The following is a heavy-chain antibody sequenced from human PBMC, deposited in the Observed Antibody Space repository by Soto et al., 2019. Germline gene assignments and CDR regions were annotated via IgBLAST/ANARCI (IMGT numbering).Heavy chain of an antibody. J-gene: IGHJ6*02. V-gene: IGHV1-18*04. CDR2: ISAYNGNT. D-gene: IGHD6-6*01. Sequence: ASVEVSCEASGYTFTSYGISWVRQAPGQGLEWMGWISAYNGNTNYAQKLQGRVTMTTDTSTSTAYMELRSLRSDDTAVYYCAGRSIADPYYYGMDVWGQGTTVTVSS. CDR1: GYTFTSYG. CDR3: AGRSIADPYYYGMDV.